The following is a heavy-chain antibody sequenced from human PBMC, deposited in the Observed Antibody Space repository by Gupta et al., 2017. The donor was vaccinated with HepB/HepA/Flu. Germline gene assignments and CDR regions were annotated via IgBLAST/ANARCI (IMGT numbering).Heavy chain of an antibody. Sequence: QVQLQESGPGLVKPSQTLSLTCTVSGGSISSGGYYWSWIRQHPGKGLEWIGYIYYSVSTYYHPSLKSRVTISVDTSKNQFSLKLSSVTAADTAVYYCARGSGAAAGIFVSYYYGMDVWGQGTTVTVSS. CDR2: IYYSVST. J-gene: IGHJ6*02. D-gene: IGHD6-13*01. V-gene: IGHV4-31*03. CDR1: GGSISSGGYY. CDR3: ARGSGAAAGIFVSYYYGMDV.